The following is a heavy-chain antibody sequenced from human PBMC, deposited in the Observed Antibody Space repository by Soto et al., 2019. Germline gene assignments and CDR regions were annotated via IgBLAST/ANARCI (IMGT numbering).Heavy chain of an antibody. J-gene: IGHJ3*01. CDR3: ARNYDYGGTLDAFDF. Sequence: QVQLVQSGAEVKKPGSSVKVSCKASAGTFSSYTISWVRQAPGQGLEWMGRIIPILGIANYAQKFQGRVTITADKSTSTAYMELSSLRSEDTAVYYCARNYDYGGTLDAFDFWGQGTMVTVSS. V-gene: IGHV1-69*02. CDR1: AGTFSSYT. CDR2: IIPILGIA. D-gene: IGHD4-17*01.